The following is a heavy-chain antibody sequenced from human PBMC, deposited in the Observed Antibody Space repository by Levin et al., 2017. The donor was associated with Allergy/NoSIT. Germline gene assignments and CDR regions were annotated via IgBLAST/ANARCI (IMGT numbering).Heavy chain of an antibody. Sequence: PGGSLRLSCAASGFTFSSYAMHWVRQAPGKGLEWVAVISYDGSNKYYADSVKGRFTISRDNSKNTLYLQMNSLRAEDTAVYYCARDGDRDYFDYWGQGTLVTVSS. V-gene: IGHV3-30*04. CDR2: ISYDGSNK. D-gene: IGHD3-10*01. CDR1: GFTFSSYA. CDR3: ARDGDRDYFDY. J-gene: IGHJ4*02.